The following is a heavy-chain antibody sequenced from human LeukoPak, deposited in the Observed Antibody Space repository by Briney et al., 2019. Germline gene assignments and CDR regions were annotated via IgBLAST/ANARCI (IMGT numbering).Heavy chain of an antibody. CDR3: AKDIIGEQIAAAGNWFDP. D-gene: IGHD6-13*01. CDR1: GGTFSSYA. J-gene: IGHJ5*02. V-gene: IGHV1-69*04. Sequence: SVKVSCKASGGTFSSYAISWVRQAPGQGLEWMGRIFPIFGNENYAQKIQGRVTITGDKSTSTAYMELSSLRAEDTAVYYCAKDIIGEQIAAAGNWFDPWGQGTLVTVSS. CDR2: IFPIFGNE.